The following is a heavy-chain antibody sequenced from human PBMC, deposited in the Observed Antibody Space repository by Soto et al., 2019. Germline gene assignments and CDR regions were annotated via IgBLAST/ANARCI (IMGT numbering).Heavy chain of an antibody. CDR1: GYSFTSYW. Sequence: PGESLKISCKGSGYSFTSYWISWVRQMPGKGLEWMGRIDPSDSYTNYSPSFQGHVTISADKSISTAYLRWSSLKASDTAMYYCARLSLHQDILTGYYYGMDVWGQGTTVTVSS. CDR3: ARLSLHQDILTGYYYGMDV. CDR2: IDPSDSYT. D-gene: IGHD3-9*01. V-gene: IGHV5-10-1*01. J-gene: IGHJ6*02.